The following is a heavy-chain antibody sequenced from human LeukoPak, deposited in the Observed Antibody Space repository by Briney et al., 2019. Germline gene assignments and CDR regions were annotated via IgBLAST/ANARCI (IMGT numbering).Heavy chain of an antibody. CDR1: GGSISSYY. CDR2: IYYSGST. J-gene: IGHJ4*02. Sequence: SETLSLTCTVSGGSISSYYWSWLRQPPGKGLEGIGYIYYSGSTNYNPSLKSRVTISVDTSKNQFSLMLSSVPAEDTALYYCARYRYYSRSGSYYQYFDYWGQGTLVTVSS. V-gene: IGHV4-59*01. CDR3: ARYRYYSRSGSYYQYFDY. D-gene: IGHD3-10*01.